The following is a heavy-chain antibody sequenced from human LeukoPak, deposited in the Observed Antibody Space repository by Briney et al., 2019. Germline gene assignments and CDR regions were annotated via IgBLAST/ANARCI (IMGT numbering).Heavy chain of an antibody. J-gene: IGHJ4*02. V-gene: IGHV3-33*01. CDR3: ARPTYSGSYYWFDY. CDR1: GFTFSSYG. Sequence: GGSLRLSCAASGFTFSSYGMHWVRQAPGKGLEWVAVIWYDGSNKYYADSVKGRFTISRDNSKNTLYLQMNSLRAEDTAVYYCARPTYSGSYYWFDYWGQGTLVTVSS. D-gene: IGHD1-26*01. CDR2: IWYDGSNK.